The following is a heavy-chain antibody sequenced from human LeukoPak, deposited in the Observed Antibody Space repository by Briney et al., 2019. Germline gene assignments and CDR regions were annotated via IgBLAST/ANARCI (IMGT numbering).Heavy chain of an antibody. J-gene: IGHJ6*03. D-gene: IGHD6-13*01. Sequence: PGGSLTLSCAASGFTFSSYGMHWVRQAPGKGREWVAVISNAGSNKYYADSVKGRSTISRDNSKHPLYLQMYSLRAEDTAVYYCANTPRTEQQHYYYYYMDVWGKGSTVSVSS. CDR3: ANTPRTEQQHYYYYYMDV. CDR1: GFTFSSYG. CDR2: ISNAGSNK. V-gene: IGHV3-30*18.